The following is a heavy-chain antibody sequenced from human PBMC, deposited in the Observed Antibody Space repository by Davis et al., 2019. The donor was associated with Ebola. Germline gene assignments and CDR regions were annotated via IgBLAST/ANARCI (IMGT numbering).Heavy chain of an antibody. CDR3: ARAQFGDVVLDY. CDR1: GFTFRTYA. CDR2: IGTAGDT. D-gene: IGHD4-17*01. V-gene: IGHV3-13*01. J-gene: IGHJ4*02. Sequence: GESPKISCAASGFTFRTYAMHWVRQTTGKGLEWVSVIGTAGDTYYRGSVKGRFTISRENARNSLYLQMNSLTAGDTAVYYCARAQFGDVVLDYWGQGTLVTVSS.